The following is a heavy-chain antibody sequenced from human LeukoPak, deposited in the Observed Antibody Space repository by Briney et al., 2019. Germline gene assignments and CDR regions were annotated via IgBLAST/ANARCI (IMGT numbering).Heavy chain of an antibody. V-gene: IGHV3-30*03. J-gene: IGHJ4*02. CDR3: ATASYGDYDLDY. CDR2: ISYDGSNK. Sequence: PGGSLRLSCAASGFTFSSYGMHWVRQAPGKGLEWVAVISYDGSNKYYADSVKGRFTISRDNSKNTLYLQMNSLRAEDTAVYYRATASYGDYDLDYWGQGTLVTVSS. CDR1: GFTFSSYG. D-gene: IGHD4-17*01.